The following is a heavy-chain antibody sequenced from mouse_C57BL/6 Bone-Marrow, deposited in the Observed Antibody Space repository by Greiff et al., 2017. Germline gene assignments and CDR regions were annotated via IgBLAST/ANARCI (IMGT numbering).Heavy chain of an antibody. V-gene: IGHV1-26*01. CDR1: GYTFTDYY. CDR2: INPNNGGT. CDR3: ARSSYYSYCFDY. Sequence: VQLQQSGPELVKPGASVKISCKASGYTFTDYYMNWVKQSHGKSLEWIGDINPNNGGTSYNQQFKGKATLTVDKSSSTAYMELRSLTSEDSAVYYCARSSYYSYCFDYWGQRTTLPVSA. J-gene: IGHJ2*01. D-gene: IGHD2-12*01.